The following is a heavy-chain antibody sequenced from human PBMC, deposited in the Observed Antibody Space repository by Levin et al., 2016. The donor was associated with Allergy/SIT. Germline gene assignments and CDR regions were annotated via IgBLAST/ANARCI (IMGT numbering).Heavy chain of an antibody. D-gene: IGHD5-18*01. CDR2: INPNSGGT. V-gene: IGHV1-2*02. J-gene: IGHJ4*02. CDR1: GYTFTGYX. CDR3: ARDLKRGYSYGPLDY. Sequence: ASVKVSCKASGYTFTGYXMHWVRQAPGQGLEWMGWINPNSGGTNYAQKFQGRVTMTRDTSISTAYMELSRLRSDDTAVYYCARDLKRGYSYGPLDYWGQGTLVTVSS.